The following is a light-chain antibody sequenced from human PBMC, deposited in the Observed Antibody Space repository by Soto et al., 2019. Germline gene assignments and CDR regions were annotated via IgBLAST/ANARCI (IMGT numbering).Light chain of an antibody. CDR3: QQYNNWPQT. Sequence: EIVMTQSPATLSVSPGERATLSCRASQSVSSNLAWYQQKPGQAPRLLIYGASTRATGIPARFSGSGSGTEFPLTISSLQSEDVAVYYWQQYNNWPQTFGQGTKLEIK. CDR2: GAS. V-gene: IGKV3-15*01. J-gene: IGKJ2*01. CDR1: QSVSSN.